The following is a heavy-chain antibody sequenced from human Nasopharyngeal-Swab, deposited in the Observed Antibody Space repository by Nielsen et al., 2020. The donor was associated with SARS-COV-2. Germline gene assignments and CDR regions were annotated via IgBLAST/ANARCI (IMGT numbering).Heavy chain of an antibody. CDR1: GYSLNELS. Sequence: ASVKVSCKVSGYSLNELSMHWVRQAPGKGFEWMGGFDPDDGKIIYAQKFQGRVTMTEDTSTDTAYMELSSLRSEDTAVYYCARDESSSWTFYDYYGMDVWGQGTTVTVSS. J-gene: IGHJ6*02. CDR3: ARDESSSWTFYDYYGMDV. D-gene: IGHD6-13*01. CDR2: FDPDDGKI. V-gene: IGHV1-24*01.